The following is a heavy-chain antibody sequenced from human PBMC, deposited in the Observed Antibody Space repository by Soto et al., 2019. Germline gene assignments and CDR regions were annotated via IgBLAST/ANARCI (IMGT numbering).Heavy chain of an antibody. Sequence: GGSLRLSCAASGFTFSDYYMSWIRQAPGKGLEWVSYISSSGSTIYYADSVKGRFTISRDNAKNSLYLQMNSLRAEDTAVYYCERVRNIADPSNWGQGTLVTVSS. D-gene: IGHD2-15*01. J-gene: IGHJ4*02. CDR3: ERVRNIADPSN. CDR1: GFTFSDYY. CDR2: ISSSGSTI. V-gene: IGHV3-11*01.